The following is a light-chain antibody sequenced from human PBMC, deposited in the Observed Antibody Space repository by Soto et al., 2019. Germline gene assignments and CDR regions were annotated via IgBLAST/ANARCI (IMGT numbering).Light chain of an antibody. CDR2: DNN. CDR1: SSNIGAGYN. V-gene: IGLV1-40*01. CDR3: QSYDTSLSGFYV. Sequence: QSVLTQPPSVSGAPGQRVSISCTGSSSNIGAGYNVHWYQQLPGTAPKLLIYDNNSRPSGVPDRFSGSKSGTPASLAITGLQAEDEADYYCQSYDTSLSGFYVFGTGTKLTVL. J-gene: IGLJ1*01.